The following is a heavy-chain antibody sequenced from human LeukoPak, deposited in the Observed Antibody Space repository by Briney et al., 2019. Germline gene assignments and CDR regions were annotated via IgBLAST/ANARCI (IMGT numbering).Heavy chain of an antibody. D-gene: IGHD6-19*01. Sequence: ASVKVSCKASGYTFTNYYIHWVRQAPQQGLEWVGVINPSSGAPTYAQKFQGRVTMTRDTSTSTVYMELSSLRSEDTAVYYCARDLIAVAGYFDYWGLGTLVTVSS. CDR2: INPSSGAP. CDR1: GYTFTNYY. V-gene: IGHV1-46*01. CDR3: ARDLIAVAGYFDY. J-gene: IGHJ4*02.